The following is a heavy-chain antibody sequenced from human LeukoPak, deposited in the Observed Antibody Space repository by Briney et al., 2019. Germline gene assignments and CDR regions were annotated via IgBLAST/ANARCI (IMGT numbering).Heavy chain of an antibody. Sequence: PGGSLRLSCAASGFTFSNYNMNWVRQAPGKGREWVANIKEDGSEKYYVDSVKGRFTISRDNAKNSLSLHMNSLRAEDTAVYYCAKYRLVWLPAPVFDYWGQGTLVTVSS. J-gene: IGHJ4*02. CDR1: GFTFSNYN. CDR3: AKYRLVWLPAPVFDY. CDR2: IKEDGSEK. V-gene: IGHV3-7*01. D-gene: IGHD5-24*01.